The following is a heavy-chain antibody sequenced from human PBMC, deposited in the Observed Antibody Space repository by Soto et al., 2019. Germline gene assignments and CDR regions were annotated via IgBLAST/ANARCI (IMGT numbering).Heavy chain of an antibody. J-gene: IGHJ2*01. CDR1: GVTFKDYG. CDR2: ISYDGKQT. Sequence: PGESLKISCGAPGVTFKDYGMHWVRQAPGKGLEWVAVISYDGKQTHYADSVKGRFTISKDKSKRTLFLQMNSLRVNDTAVYYCARDGWGSNWYFDLWGRGTLVTVSS. CDR3: ARDGWGSNWYFDL. D-gene: IGHD3-16*01. V-gene: IGHV3-30*03.